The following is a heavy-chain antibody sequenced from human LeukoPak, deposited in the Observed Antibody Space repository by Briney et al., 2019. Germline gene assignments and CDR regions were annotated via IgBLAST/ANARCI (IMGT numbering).Heavy chain of an antibody. D-gene: IGHD3-9*01. Sequence: PGGYLRLSCAASGFTFSNAWMSWVRQAPGKGLEWVGRIKSKTDGGTTDYAAPVKGRFTISRDDSKNTLYLQMNSLKTEDTAVYYCTTDYDILTGYYNVFSWGMDVWGKGTTVTVSS. CDR1: GFTFSNAW. CDR2: IKSKTDGGTT. CDR3: TTDYDILTGYYNVFSWGMDV. J-gene: IGHJ6*04. V-gene: IGHV3-15*01.